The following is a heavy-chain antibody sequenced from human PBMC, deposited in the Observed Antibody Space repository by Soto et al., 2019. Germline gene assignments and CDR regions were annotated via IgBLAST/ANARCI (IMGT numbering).Heavy chain of an antibody. J-gene: IGHJ4*02. CDR1: GYTFINQG. Sequence: GASVKVSCKASGYTFINQGISWVRQAPGQGLEWMGWISAYNGNTNYAQRLQGRVTMTTDTSTSTVYMELRSLRFDDTAVYYCARDLTVTTEAACYWGQGTLVTVSS. V-gene: IGHV1-18*01. CDR2: ISAYNGNT. CDR3: ARDLTVTTEAACY. D-gene: IGHD4-17*01.